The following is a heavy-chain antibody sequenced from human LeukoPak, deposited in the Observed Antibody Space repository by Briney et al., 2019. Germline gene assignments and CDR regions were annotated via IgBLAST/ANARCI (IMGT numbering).Heavy chain of an antibody. CDR1: GFTFSNYA. V-gene: IGHV3-23*01. Sequence: TGGSLRLSCAASGFTFSNYAMSWVRQAPGKGLEWVSGISGSRNSTYFADSVKGRFTISRDNSKNTLYLQMNSLRAEDTAVYYCARENSGYDAFDIWGQGTMVTVSS. D-gene: IGHD5-12*01. CDR2: ISGSRNST. J-gene: IGHJ3*02. CDR3: ARENSGYDAFDI.